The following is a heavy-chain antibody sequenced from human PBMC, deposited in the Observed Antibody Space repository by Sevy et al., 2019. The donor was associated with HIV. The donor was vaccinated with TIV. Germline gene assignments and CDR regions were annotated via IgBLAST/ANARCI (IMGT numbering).Heavy chain of an antibody. CDR2: ISYDGSNK. J-gene: IGHJ4*02. Sequence: GGSLRLSCAASGFTFSSYAMHWVRQAPGKGLEWVAVISYDGSNKYYADSVKGRFTISRANSKNTLYLQMNSLRAEDTAVYYCASSQTYGDCYFDYWGQGTLVTVSS. D-gene: IGHD4-17*01. CDR3: ASSQTYGDCYFDY. CDR1: GFTFSSYA. V-gene: IGHV3-30-3*01.